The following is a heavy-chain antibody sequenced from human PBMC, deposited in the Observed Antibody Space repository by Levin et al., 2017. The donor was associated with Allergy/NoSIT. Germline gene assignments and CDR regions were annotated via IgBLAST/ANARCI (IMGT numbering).Heavy chain of an antibody. CDR2: IRSKANSYAT. CDR1: GFTFSGSA. Sequence: GESLKISCAASGFTFSGSAMHWVRQASGKGLEWVGRIRSKANSYATTYAASVKGRFTISRDDSKNTAYLQMNSLKTEDTAVYYCTRLRPNSWSIDYWGQGTLVTVSS. V-gene: IGHV3-73*01. J-gene: IGHJ4*02. CDR3: TRLRPNSWSIDY. D-gene: IGHD6-13*01.